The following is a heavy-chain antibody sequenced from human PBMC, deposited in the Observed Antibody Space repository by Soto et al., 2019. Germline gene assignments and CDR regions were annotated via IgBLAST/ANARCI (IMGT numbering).Heavy chain of an antibody. Sequence: QVQLVQSGAEVKTPGSSVKVSCKASGGTFNSYSIDWVRQAPGQGFEWMGGIIPMSGRPNYAQRFQARVTFSADKYTNTVYMEVHSLTHEDTAVYYCTRRGRQSANWFDPWGAGTLVTVSA. CDR1: GGTFNSYS. CDR2: IIPMSGRP. CDR3: TRRGRQSANWFDP. V-gene: IGHV1-69*06. J-gene: IGHJ5*02.